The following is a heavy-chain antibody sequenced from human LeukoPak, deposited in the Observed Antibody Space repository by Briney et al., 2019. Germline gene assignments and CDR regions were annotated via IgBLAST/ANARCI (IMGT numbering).Heavy chain of an antibody. CDR3: ARGPNCDYFTF. D-gene: IGHD1-1*01. J-gene: IGHJ4*02. Sequence: GGSLRLSCAAPGFTFRTFGLHWVRQAPGKGLEWVAFIWNDGSERYNEDSVKGRFTISRDESKNTLFLQMDSLRVEDTAVYYCARGPNCDYFTFWGQGALVTVSS. CDR1: GFTFRTFG. CDR2: IWNDGSER. V-gene: IGHV3-33*01.